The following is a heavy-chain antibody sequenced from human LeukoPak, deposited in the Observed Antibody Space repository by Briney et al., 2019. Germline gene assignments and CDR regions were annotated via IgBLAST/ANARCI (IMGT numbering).Heavy chain of an antibody. CDR2: ISGSGGST. J-gene: IGHJ4*02. D-gene: IGHD5-12*01. V-gene: IGHV3-23*01. CDR3: AKDLDSGYDFDY. Sequence: PGGSLRLSCAASGFTFSSYAMSWVRQAPGKGLEWVSAISGSGGSTYHADSVKGRFTISRDNSKNTLYLQMNSLRAEDTAVYYCAKDLDSGYDFDYWGQGTLVTVSS. CDR1: GFTFSSYA.